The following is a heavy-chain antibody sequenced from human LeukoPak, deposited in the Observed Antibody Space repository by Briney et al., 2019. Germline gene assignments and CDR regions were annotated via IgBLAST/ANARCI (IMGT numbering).Heavy chain of an antibody. CDR2: IYHSGRT. V-gene: IGHV4-38-2*02. Sequence: SETLSLTCTVSGYSISSGYYWGWIRQPPGKGLEWIGSIYHSGRTNYNPSLKSRVTISVDTSKNQFSLKLSSVTAADTAVYYCARGYGGIYYYYMDVWGKGTTVTVSS. D-gene: IGHD3-16*01. CDR1: GYSISSGYY. J-gene: IGHJ6*03. CDR3: ARGYGGIYYYYMDV.